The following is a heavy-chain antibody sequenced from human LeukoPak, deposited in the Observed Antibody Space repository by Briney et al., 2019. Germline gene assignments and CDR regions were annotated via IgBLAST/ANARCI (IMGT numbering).Heavy chain of an antibody. CDR2: INHRGIT. Sequence: SETLSLTCAVSGGSFFGYHWNWVRQVPGKGLEWIGEINHRGITNYNPSLKSRVTISVDTSKNQFSLKLSSVTAADTAVYYCARKTVVVVAATYDYWGQGTLVTVSS. V-gene: IGHV4-34*01. J-gene: IGHJ4*02. CDR1: GGSFFGYH. D-gene: IGHD2-15*01. CDR3: ARKTVVVVAATYDY.